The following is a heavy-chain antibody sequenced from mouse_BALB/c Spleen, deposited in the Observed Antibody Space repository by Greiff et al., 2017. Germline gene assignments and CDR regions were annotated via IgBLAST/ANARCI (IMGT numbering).Heavy chain of an antibody. CDR1: GFAFSSYD. CDR3: ARPFQLAWFAY. Sequence: EVKLVESGGGLVKPGGSLKLSCAASGFAFSSYDMSWVRQTPEKRLEWVAYISSGGGSTYYPDTVKGRFTISRDNAKNTLYLQMSSLKSEDTAMYYGARPFQLAWFAYWGQGTLVTVSA. D-gene: IGHD4-1*02. J-gene: IGHJ3*01. CDR2: ISSGGGST. V-gene: IGHV5-12-1*01.